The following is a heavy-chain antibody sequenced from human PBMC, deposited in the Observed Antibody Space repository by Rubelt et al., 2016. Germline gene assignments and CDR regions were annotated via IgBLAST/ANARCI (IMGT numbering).Heavy chain of an antibody. D-gene: IGHD3-22*01. V-gene: IGHV2-70*15. CDR1: GFSLSTSGMC. CDR3: ARIAQYYYDSSGYYAYYYMDV. J-gene: IGHJ6*03. CDR2: IDWDDDK. Sequence: QVTLRESGPALVKPTQTLTLTCTFSGFSLSTSGMCVSWIRQPPGKAPEWLARIDWDDDKYYSTSLKTRLTISKDTSKNQVVLTMTNMDPVDTATYYCARIAQYYYDSSGYYAYYYMDVWGKGTTVTVSS.